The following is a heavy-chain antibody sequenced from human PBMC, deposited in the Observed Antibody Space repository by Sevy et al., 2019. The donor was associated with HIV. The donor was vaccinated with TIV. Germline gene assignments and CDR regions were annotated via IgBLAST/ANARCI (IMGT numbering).Heavy chain of an antibody. Sequence: GGSLRLSCVASGFTFSTYAMNWVRQAPGKGLEWVSVISDSGYSTNYADFVKGRFTISRDNSKNSLFLQMNTLRAEDTAVYYCAREGSPYDTYYYYYGMDVWGQGTTVTVSS. D-gene: IGHD5-12*01. CDR2: ISDSGYST. CDR1: GFTFSTYA. V-gene: IGHV3-23*01. CDR3: AREGSPYDTYYYYYGMDV. J-gene: IGHJ6*02.